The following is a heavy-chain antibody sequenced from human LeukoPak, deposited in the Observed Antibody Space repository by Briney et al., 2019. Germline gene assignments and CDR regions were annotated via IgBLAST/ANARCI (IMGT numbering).Heavy chain of an antibody. Sequence: GGSLRLSCAASGFTFSSYAMHWVRQAPGKGLEWVSVISYDGSNKYYADSVKGRFTISRDNSKNTLYLQMNSLRAEDTAVYYCARGGYQVPNCNWILIWGQGTLVTVSS. V-gene: IGHV3-30*04. J-gene: IGHJ4*02. CDR1: GFTFSSYA. D-gene: IGHD1-1*01. CDR3: ARGGYQVPNCNWILI. CDR2: ISYDGSNK.